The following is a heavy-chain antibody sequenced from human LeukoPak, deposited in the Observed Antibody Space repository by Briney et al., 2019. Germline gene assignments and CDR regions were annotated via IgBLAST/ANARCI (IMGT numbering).Heavy chain of an antibody. CDR1: GFTFSSYW. Sequence: GGSLRLSCAAAGFTFSSYWMHWVRQAPGKGLVWVSRINSDGSNTIYADSVKGRFTVSRDNTKSTLYLQLSSLRAEDTAVYYCARGGGDHAFDIWGQGTMVTASS. CDR2: INSDGSNT. CDR3: ARGGGDHAFDI. D-gene: IGHD3-16*01. V-gene: IGHV3-74*01. J-gene: IGHJ3*02.